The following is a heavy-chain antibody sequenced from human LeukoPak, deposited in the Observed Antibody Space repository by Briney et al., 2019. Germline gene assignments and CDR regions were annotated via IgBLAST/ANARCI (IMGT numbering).Heavy chain of an antibody. V-gene: IGHV4-39*01. J-gene: IGHJ4*02. CDR3: ARVRRGSNYFKY. CDR2: IHYSGST. CDR1: GGSISSSSYY. Sequence: SETLSLTCTVSGGSISSSSYYWGWIRQPPGKGLEWIGSIHYSGSTFYNPSLKSRVTMSVDTSKNQFSLKLSSVTAADTAVYYCARVRRGSNYFKYWGQGTLVTVSS. D-gene: IGHD3-16*01.